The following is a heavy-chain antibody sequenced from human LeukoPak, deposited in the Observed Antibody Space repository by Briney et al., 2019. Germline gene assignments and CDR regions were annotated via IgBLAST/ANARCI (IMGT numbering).Heavy chain of an antibody. CDR3: ARLDASSAHFSGSFPDY. Sequence: SETLSLTCTVSGGSITNSDYFWGWIRQPPGKGLEWIANVDYSGRTHYNPSLMSRVTIYADTSKNQFSLKLRSVTAADTAVYYCARLDASSAHFSGSFPDYWGQGTLVTVSS. D-gene: IGHD3-10*01. CDR2: VDYSGRT. J-gene: IGHJ4*02. CDR1: GGSITNSDYF. V-gene: IGHV4-39*01.